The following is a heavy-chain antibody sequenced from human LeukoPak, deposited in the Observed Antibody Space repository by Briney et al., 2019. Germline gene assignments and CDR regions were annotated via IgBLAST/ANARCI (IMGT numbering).Heavy chain of an antibody. J-gene: IGHJ4*02. D-gene: IGHD4-17*01. CDR2: INHRGST. Sequence: KTSETLSLTCAVYGGSFSGYYWSWIRQPPGKGLEWIGEINHRGSTNYNPSLKSRVTISVDTSKNQFSLKLSSVTAADTAVYYCARAHDYGDPNFDYWGQGTLVTVSS. CDR1: GGSFSGYY. V-gene: IGHV4-34*01. CDR3: ARAHDYGDPNFDY.